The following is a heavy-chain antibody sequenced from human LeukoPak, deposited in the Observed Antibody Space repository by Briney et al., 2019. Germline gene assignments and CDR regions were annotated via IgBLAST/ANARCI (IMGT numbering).Heavy chain of an antibody. CDR1: GGTFSSYA. V-gene: IGHV1-69*13. J-gene: IGHJ4*02. D-gene: IGHD5-18*01. CDR2: IIPIFGTA. Sequence: SVKVSCKASGGTFSSYAISWVRQATGQGLEWMGGIIPIFGTANYAQKFQGRVTITADESTSTAYMELSSLRSEDTAVYYCAGGNVGRGYSYGYADLSGDYWGQGTLVTVSS. CDR3: AGGNVGRGYSYGYADLSGDY.